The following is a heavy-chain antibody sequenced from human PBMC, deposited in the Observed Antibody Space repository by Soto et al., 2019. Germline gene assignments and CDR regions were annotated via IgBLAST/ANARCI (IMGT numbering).Heavy chain of an antibody. J-gene: IGHJ4*02. CDR3: ARGDVGVVPAAGRTYYFDY. D-gene: IGHD2-2*01. Sequence: ASVKVSCKASGYTFTGYYMHLLRHSPGQWLECMGWINPNSGGTNYAQKFQGWVTMTRDTSISTAYMELSRLRSDDTAVYYCARGDVGVVPAAGRTYYFDYWGQGTLVTVSS. V-gene: IGHV1-2*04. CDR2: INPNSGGT. CDR1: GYTFTGYY.